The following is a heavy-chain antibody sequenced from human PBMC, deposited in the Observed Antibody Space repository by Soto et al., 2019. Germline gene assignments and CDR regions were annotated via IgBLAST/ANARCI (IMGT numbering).Heavy chain of an antibody. CDR2: IWYDGSNK. CDR1: GFTFSSYG. J-gene: IGHJ6*02. CDR3: AREYYDILTGYSNSYYYGMDV. D-gene: IGHD3-9*01. V-gene: IGHV3-33*01. Sequence: PGGSLRLSCAASGFTFSSYGMHWVRQAPGKGLEWVAVIWYDGSNKYYADSVKGRFTISRDNSKNTLYLQMNSLRAEDTAVYYCAREYYDILTGYSNSYYYGMDVWGQGTTVTVSS.